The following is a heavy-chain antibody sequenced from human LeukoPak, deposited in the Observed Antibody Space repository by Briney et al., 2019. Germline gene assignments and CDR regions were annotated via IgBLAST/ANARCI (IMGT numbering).Heavy chain of an antibody. CDR2: INHSGST. J-gene: IGHJ6*03. CDR1: GGSFSGYY. V-gene: IGHV4-34*01. Sequence: PSETLSLTCAVYGGSFSGYYWSWIRQPPGKGLEWIGEINHSGSTYYNPSLKSRVTISVDTSKNQFSLKLSSVTAADTAVYYCARVVVVVPAATEQGYYYYYMDVWGKGTTVTVSS. CDR3: ARVVVVVPAATEQGYYYYYMDV. D-gene: IGHD2-2*01.